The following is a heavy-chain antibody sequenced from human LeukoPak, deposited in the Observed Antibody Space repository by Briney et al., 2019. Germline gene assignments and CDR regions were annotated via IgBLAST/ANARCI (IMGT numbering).Heavy chain of an antibody. CDR3: AREGIAARLVGGWFDP. V-gene: IGHV3-21*01. D-gene: IGHD6-6*01. CDR1: GFTFSSYS. J-gene: IGHJ5*02. Sequence: GGSLRLSCAAPGFTFSSYSMNWVRQAPGKGLEWVSSISSSSSYIYYADSVKGRFTISRDNAKNSLYLQMNSLRAEDTAVYYCAREGIAARLVGGWFDPWGQGTLVTVSS. CDR2: ISSSSSYI.